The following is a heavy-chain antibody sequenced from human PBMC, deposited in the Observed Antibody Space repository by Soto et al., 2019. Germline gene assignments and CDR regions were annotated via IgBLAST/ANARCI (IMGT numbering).Heavy chain of an antibody. CDR2: FKWNSGDV. V-gene: IGHV3-9*01. CDR3: AKDRSSGSPYYGMDF. J-gene: IGHJ6*02. Sequence: GGSLRLSCAASGFTFGDYAIYWVRQVPGKGLEWVSGFKWNSGDVGYADSVKGRFTISRDNARNSLYLQMNSLRPEDTAVYYCAKDRSSGSPYYGMDFWGQGTMVTVSS. D-gene: IGHD3-10*01. CDR1: GFTFGDYA.